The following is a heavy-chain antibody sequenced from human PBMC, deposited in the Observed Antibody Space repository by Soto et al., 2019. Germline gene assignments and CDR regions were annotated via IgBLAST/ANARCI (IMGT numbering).Heavy chain of an antibody. V-gene: IGHV3-30*03. CDR3: VRAAYATSPGGAEFLY. J-gene: IGHJ4*02. Sequence: PGGSLRLSCGVSGFTFSSYSMHWVRQAPGKGLEWVAVISYDGSHKFYGDSVKGRFTIARDNPKSTLFLQMNSLTTDDTAIYYCVRAAYATSPGGAEFLYWGQGALVTGSS. CDR2: ISYDGSHK. CDR1: GFTFSSYS. D-gene: IGHD2-2*01.